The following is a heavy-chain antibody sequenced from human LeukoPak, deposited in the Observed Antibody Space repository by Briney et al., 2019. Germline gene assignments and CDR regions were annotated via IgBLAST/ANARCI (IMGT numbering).Heavy chain of an antibody. J-gene: IGHJ4*02. V-gene: IGHV3-30-3*01. D-gene: IGHD3-3*01. CDR1: GFTFSSYA. CDR2: ISYDGSNK. CDR3: ASGPVRLRFLEPLPGY. Sequence: QTGGSLRLSCAASGFTFSSYAMHWVRQAPGKGLEWVAVISYDGSNKYYADSVKGRFTISRDNSKNTLYLQMNSLRAEDTAVYYCASGPVRLRFLEPLPGYWGQGTLVTVSS.